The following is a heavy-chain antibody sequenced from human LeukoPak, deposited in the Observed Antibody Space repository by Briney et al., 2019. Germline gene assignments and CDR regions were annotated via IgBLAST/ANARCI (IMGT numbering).Heavy chain of an antibody. J-gene: IGHJ5*02. V-gene: IGHV4-34*01. CDR1: GGSFSGYY. CDR3: AKRGPITIFGVVPTNWFDP. CDR2: INHSGST. D-gene: IGHD3-3*01. Sequence: PSETLSLTCAVYGGSFSGYYWSWIRQPPGKGLEWIGEINHSGSTNYNPSLKSRVTISVDTSKNQSSLKLSSVTAADTAVYYCAKRGPITIFGVVPTNWFDPWGQGTLVTVSS.